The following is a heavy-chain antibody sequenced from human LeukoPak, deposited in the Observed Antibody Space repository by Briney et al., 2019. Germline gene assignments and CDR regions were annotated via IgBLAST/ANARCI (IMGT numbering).Heavy chain of an antibody. CDR2: ISYDGSNK. D-gene: IGHD3-10*01. J-gene: IGHJ4*02. Sequence: PGGSLRLSCAASGFTFSSYAMHWVRQAPGKGLEWVAVISYDGSNKYYADSVKGRFTISRDNSKNTLYLQMNSLRAEDTAVYYCAKDRGIISDYWGQRTLVTVSS. V-gene: IGHV3-30*04. CDR3: AKDRGIISDY. CDR1: GFTFSSYA.